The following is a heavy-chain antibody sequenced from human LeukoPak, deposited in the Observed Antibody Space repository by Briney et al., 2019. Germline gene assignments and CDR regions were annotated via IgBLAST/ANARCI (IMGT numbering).Heavy chain of an antibody. CDR3: ARGRGLAATGY. Sequence: SETLSLTCTVSGASMRSYYWGWIRQPPGKGLEWIGSIYYSGSTYYNPSLKSRVTISVDTSKNQFSLKLSSVTAADTAVYYCARGRGLAATGYWGQGTLVTVSS. J-gene: IGHJ4*02. V-gene: IGHV4-39*01. D-gene: IGHD2-15*01. CDR2: IYYSGST. CDR1: GASMRSYY.